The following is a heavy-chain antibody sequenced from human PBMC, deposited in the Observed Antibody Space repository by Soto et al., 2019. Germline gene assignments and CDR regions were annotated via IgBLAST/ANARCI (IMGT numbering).Heavy chain of an antibody. Sequence: QVQLVQSGAEVKKPGSWVKVSCKVSGGTFSSYAISWVRQAPGQGLEWMGGIIPIFGTANYAQKFQGRVTITADESTSTAYMELSSLRSEDTAVYYCARESRYCSGGSCYFLPGIDYWGQGTLVTVSS. CDR2: IIPIFGTA. CDR1: GGTFSSYA. V-gene: IGHV1-69*12. CDR3: ARESRYCSGGSCYFLPGIDY. D-gene: IGHD2-15*01. J-gene: IGHJ4*02.